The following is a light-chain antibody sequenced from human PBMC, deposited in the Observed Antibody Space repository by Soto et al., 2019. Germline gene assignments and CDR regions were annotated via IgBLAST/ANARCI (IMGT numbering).Light chain of an antibody. V-gene: IGKV1-33*01. CDR2: DAS. CDR1: QDISSS. Sequence: DIQMTQSPSSLSASVGDRVTITCQASQDISSSLNWYQQKPGRAPKLLIFDASDLQRGVPSRFSGSGSGTHFTFTISSLQTEDIATYHCQQFDSLPFTFGQGTKLEIK. J-gene: IGKJ2*01. CDR3: QQFDSLPFT.